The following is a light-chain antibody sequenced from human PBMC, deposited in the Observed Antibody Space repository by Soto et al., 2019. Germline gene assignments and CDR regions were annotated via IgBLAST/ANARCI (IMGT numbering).Light chain of an antibody. CDR2: GAS. CDR1: QSVSSN. Sequence: EIVMTQSPATLSVSPGERATLSCRASQSVSSNLARYQQKPGQAPRLLIYGASTRATGIPARFSGSGSGTEFTLTISSLQSEDFAAYYCQQYNNWWTFGQGTKVDIK. J-gene: IGKJ1*01. CDR3: QQYNNWWT. V-gene: IGKV3-15*01.